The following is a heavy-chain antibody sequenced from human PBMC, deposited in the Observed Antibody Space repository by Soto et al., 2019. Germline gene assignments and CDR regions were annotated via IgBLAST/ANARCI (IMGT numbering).Heavy chain of an antibody. J-gene: IGHJ6*02. CDR2: IYYSGST. D-gene: IGHD3-10*02. V-gene: IGHV4-59*08. Sequence: RIMKTQGKGLEWIGYIYYSGSTNYNPSLKSRVTISVDTSKNQFSLKLSSVTAADTAVYYCARLVRGSEGYYGMAVWGQGTTVTVSS. CDR3: ARLVRGSEGYYGMAV.